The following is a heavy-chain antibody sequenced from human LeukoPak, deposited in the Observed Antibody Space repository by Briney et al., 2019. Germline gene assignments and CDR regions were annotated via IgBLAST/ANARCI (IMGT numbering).Heavy chain of an antibody. V-gene: IGHV4-39*01. CDR1: GGSISIINHY. CDR2: IYYSGST. D-gene: IGHD5-12*01. CDR3: TRRGAGYEPIDY. J-gene: IGHJ4*02. Sequence: PSETLSLTCTVSGGSISIINHYWGWIRQPPGKGPEWIASIYYSGSTYYSPSLKSRVTISIDTSKNQFSLKLSSVTAADTAVYYCTRRGAGYEPIDYWGQGTLVTVSS.